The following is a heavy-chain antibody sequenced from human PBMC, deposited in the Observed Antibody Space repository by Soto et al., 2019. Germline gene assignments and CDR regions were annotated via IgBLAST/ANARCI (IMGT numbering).Heavy chain of an antibody. CDR1: GFTFSSYG. V-gene: IGHV3-33*06. J-gene: IGHJ4*02. CDR2: IWYDGSNK. CDR3: AKDRDVMGNRYFDY. D-gene: IGHD2-21*01. Sequence: GGSLRLSCAASGFTFSSYGMHWVRQAPGKGLEWVAVIWYDGSNKYYADSVKGRFTISRDNSKNTLYLQMNSLRAEDTAVYYCAKDRDVMGNRYFDYWGQGTLVTVSS.